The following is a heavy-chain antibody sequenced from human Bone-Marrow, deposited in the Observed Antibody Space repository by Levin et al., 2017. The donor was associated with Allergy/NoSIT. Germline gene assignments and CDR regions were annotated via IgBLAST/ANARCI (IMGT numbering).Heavy chain of an antibody. J-gene: IGHJ3*02. Sequence: GESLKISCKVSGDTLIELSIHWVRQSPGKGLEWMGGSDPEDGKTIYAQKFQGRVTMTEDTSTDTAYMELSSLKSEDTAVYYCSTIDRGVNYDYVSGNYLYNAFDIWGQGTMVTVSS. CDR2: SDPEDGKT. CDR3: STIDRGVNYDYVSGNYLYNAFDI. CDR1: GDTLIELS. D-gene: IGHD3-16*02. V-gene: IGHV1-24*01.